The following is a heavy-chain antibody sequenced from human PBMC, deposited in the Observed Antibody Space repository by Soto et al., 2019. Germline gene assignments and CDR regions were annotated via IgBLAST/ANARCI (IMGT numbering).Heavy chain of an antibody. CDR3: AIRLSHFPPPHLDN. Sequence: GASVKVSCKASGYTFTNYDINWVRQATGQGLEWMGWMNPNSGNTGYAQKFQGRVTMTRNTSISTAYMELSSLRSEDTAVYYCAIRLSHFPPPHLDNCGQGTLVTVSS. CDR1: GYTFTNYD. CDR2: MNPNSGNT. J-gene: IGHJ4*02. V-gene: IGHV1-8*01. D-gene: IGHD3-16*01.